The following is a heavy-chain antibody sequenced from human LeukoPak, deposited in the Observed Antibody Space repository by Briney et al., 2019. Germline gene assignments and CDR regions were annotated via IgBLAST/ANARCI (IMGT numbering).Heavy chain of an antibody. CDR3: AGVGITMVTPFDL. J-gene: IGHJ4*02. D-gene: IGHD5-18*01. CDR2: IWSDVSNE. V-gene: IGHV3-33*01. CDR1: GFTFSRHA. Sequence: PGGSLRLSCAASGFTFSRHAMHWVRQAPGKGLEWVAVIWSDVSNEYYADSVRGRFTISRDDSKNTVYLQMNSLRAEDTAVYYCAGVGITMVTPFDLWGQGTLVTVSS.